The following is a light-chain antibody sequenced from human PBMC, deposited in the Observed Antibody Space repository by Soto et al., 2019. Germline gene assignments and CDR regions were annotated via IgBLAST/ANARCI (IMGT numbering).Light chain of an antibody. V-gene: IGLV2-14*01. J-gene: IGLJ1*01. Sequence: QSVLTQPASVSGSSGQSITISCTGTSSDVGGYDYVSWYQQYPGKAPKFMIYEVTNRPSGVSHRFSGSKSGNTASLTISGLQAEDEADYYCTSYTTTSTYVFGTGTKVTVL. CDR3: TSYTTTSTYV. CDR1: SSDVGGYDY. CDR2: EVT.